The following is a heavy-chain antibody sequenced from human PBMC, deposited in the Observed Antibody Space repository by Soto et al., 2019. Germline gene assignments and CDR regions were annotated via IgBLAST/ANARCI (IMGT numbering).Heavy chain of an antibody. CDR3: ARVGYLNDSSGYSDY. D-gene: IGHD3-22*01. CDR2: IIPIFGTA. Sequence: ASVKVSCKASGGTFSSYAISWVRQAPGQGLEWMGGIIPIFGTANYAQKFQGRVTITADESTSTAYMELSSLRSEDTAVYYCARVGYLNDSSGYSDYWGQGTLVTVSS. CDR1: GGTFSSYA. V-gene: IGHV1-69*13. J-gene: IGHJ4*02.